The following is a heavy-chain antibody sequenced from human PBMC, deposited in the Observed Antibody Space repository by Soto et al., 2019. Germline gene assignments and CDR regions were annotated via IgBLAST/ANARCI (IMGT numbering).Heavy chain of an antibody. J-gene: IGHJ4*02. Sequence: KPSETLSITCTVSGGSVSSGLFYWSWIRQHPGKDLEWIGYIYYSGSTYYNPSLKSRVTMSVDTSQNQFSLKLNSVTAADTAVYFCARIKGGAAGNFDYWGQGTLVTVSS. V-gene: IGHV4-31*03. CDR3: ARIKGGAAGNFDY. CDR1: GGSVSSGLFY. D-gene: IGHD6-13*01. CDR2: IYYSGST.